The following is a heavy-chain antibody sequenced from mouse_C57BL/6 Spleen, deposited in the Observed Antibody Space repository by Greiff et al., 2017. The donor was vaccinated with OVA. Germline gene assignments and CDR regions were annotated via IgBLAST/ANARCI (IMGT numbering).Heavy chain of an antibody. V-gene: IGHV2-6-1*01. CDR3: ARHSGYYGSYAMGD. D-gene: IGHD2-3*01. CDR2: IWSDGST. J-gene: IGHJ4*01. CDR1: GFSLTSYG. Sequence: VQLQQSGPGLVAPSQSLSITCTVSGFSLTSYGVHWVRQPPGKGLEWLVVIWSDGSTTYNSALKSRLSISKANSKSQVFLKMNSHQTDDTAMYYGARHSGYYGSYAMGDWGQGTTGTVST.